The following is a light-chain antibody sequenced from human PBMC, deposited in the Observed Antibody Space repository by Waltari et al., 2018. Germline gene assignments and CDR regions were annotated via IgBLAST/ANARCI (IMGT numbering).Light chain of an antibody. CDR2: DVN. J-gene: IGLJ2*01. V-gene: IGLV2-11*01. CDR3: CSYAGSYIFGV. CDR1: SSDVGGYNY. Sequence: QSALTQPRSVSGSPGQSVTIPCTGTSSDVGGYNYVSWYQQHPGKAPQLMNPDVNMRAPGVPDRVSGSKSGNTASLTISGLQAEDEADYYCCSYAGSYIFGVFGGGTKLTVL.